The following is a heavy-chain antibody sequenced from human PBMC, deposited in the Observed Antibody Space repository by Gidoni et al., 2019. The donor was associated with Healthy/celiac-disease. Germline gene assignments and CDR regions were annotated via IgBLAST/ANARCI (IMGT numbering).Heavy chain of an antibody. CDR2: IYYSGST. Sequence: QVQLQESGPGLVKPSETLSLTCPVSGGSISSYYWSWIRQPPGKGLEWIGYIYYSGSTNYNPSLKSRVTISVDTSKNQFSLKLSSVTAADTAVYYCARGWRGGLDYWGQGTLVTVSS. V-gene: IGHV4-59*01. CDR3: ARGWRGGLDY. CDR1: GGSISSYY. J-gene: IGHJ4*02. D-gene: IGHD3-3*01.